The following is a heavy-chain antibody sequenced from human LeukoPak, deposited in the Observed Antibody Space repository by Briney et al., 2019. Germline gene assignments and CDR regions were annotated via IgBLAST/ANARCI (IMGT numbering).Heavy chain of an antibody. CDR3: ARDSSSWLHDAFDI. V-gene: IGHV1-2*02. J-gene: IGHJ3*02. CDR2: INPNSGGT. Sequence: ASVTVSCKASGYTFTGYYMHWVRQAPGQGLEWMGWINPNSGGTKYAQKFQGRVTMTRDTSISTAYMELSRLRSDDTAVYYCARDSSSWLHDAFDIWGQGTMVTVSS. CDR1: GYTFTGYY. D-gene: IGHD6-13*01.